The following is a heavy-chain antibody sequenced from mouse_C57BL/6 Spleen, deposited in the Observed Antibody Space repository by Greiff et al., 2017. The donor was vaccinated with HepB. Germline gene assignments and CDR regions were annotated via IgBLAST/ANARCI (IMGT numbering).Heavy chain of an antibody. V-gene: IGHV1-5*01. CDR2: IYPGNSDT. J-gene: IGHJ4*01. CDR3: TRGGSSSPYYAMDY. CDR1: GYTFTSYW. D-gene: IGHD1-1*01. Sequence: EVQLQQSGTVLARPGASVKMSCKTSGYTFTSYWMHWVKQRPGQGLEWIGAIYPGNSDTSYNQKFKGKAKLTAVTSASTAYMELSSLTNEDSAVYYCTRGGSSSPYYAMDYWGQGTSVTVSS.